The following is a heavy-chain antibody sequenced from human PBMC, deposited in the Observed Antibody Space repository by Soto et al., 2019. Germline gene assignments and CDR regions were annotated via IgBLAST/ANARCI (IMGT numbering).Heavy chain of an antibody. CDR1: GGSISSYY. D-gene: IGHD2-15*01. V-gene: IGHV4-59*08. CDR3: ARLHLPRYCSGGSCYSAGVYYYYYMDV. CDR2: IYYSGST. Sequence: PSETLSLTCTVSGGSISSYYWSWIRQPPGKGLEWIGYIYYSGSTNYNPSLKSRVTISVDTSKNQFSLKLSSVTAADTAVYYCARLHLPRYCSGGSCYSAGVYYYYYMDVWGKGTTVTVSS. J-gene: IGHJ6*03.